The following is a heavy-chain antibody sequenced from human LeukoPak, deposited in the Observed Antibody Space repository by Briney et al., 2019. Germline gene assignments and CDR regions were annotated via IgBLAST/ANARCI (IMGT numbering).Heavy chain of an antibody. J-gene: IGHJ4*02. CDR3: ASRSSIWSGYQDTLYYFDS. Sequence: PSETLSLTCTVSGGSISSYFWSWIRQPPGKRLEWIGHIYYSGSTNYNPSLKSRVTISVDTSKNQFSLKLSSVTAADTAVYYCASRSSIWSGYQDTLYYFDSWGQGTLVTVSS. V-gene: IGHV4-59*01. D-gene: IGHD3-3*01. CDR2: IYYSGST. CDR1: GGSISSYF.